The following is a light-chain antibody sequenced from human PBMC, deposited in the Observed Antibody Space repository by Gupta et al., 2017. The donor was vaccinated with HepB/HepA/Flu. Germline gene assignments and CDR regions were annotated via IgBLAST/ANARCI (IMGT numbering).Light chain of an antibody. J-gene: IGLJ3*02. Sequence: LTVSPGGTVTLTCGPSTEAVTSHHSPHWFQQKPGQAPRTLTYDTSNRHSWTPARFSGSLLGGKGALTLSGAQPEDEADYYCLLSYRGAWVFGGGTKVTVL. CDR2: DTS. V-gene: IGLV7-46*01. CDR1: TEAVTSHHS. CDR3: LLSYRGAWV.